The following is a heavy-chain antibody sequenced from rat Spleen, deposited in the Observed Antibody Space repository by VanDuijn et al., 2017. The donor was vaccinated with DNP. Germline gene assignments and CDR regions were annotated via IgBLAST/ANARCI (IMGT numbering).Heavy chain of an antibody. J-gene: IGHJ4*01. D-gene: IGHD1-2*01. CDR1: GFTFNNYW. CDR3: ARHVSTTAGNYAMDA. Sequence: EVQLVESGGDLVQPGRSLKLSCVASGFTFNNYWMTWIRQVPGKGLEWVASITSSGDSTYYPDSVKGRFTVSRDNAKSTLYLQMDSLRSEDTATYYCARHVSTTAGNYAMDAWGQGTSVTVSS. V-gene: IGHV5-31*01. CDR2: ITSSGDST.